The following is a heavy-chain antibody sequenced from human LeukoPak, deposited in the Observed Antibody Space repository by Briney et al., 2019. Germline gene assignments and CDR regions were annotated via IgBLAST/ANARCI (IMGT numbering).Heavy chain of an antibody. CDR1: GFTFSSYV. J-gene: IGHJ4*02. Sequence: PGGSLRLSCAASGFTFSSYVMSWVRHAPGKGLECVSSISGSGASTYYADSVKGRFTISRDNSKNTLYLQMNSLRAEDTAVYFCSKHHDSSGYYYDYWGQGTLVTVS. V-gene: IGHV3-23*01. D-gene: IGHD3-22*01. CDR3: SKHHDSSGYYYDY. CDR2: ISGSGAST.